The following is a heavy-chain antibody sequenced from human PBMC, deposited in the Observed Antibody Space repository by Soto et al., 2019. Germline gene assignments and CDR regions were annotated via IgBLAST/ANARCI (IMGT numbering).Heavy chain of an antibody. CDR3: ARDPYYYDSSGYYSVAFDI. Sequence: NPSETLSLTCTVSGGSISSGGYYWSWIRQHPGKGLEWIGYIYHSGSTYYNPSLKSRVTISVDTSKNQFSLKLSSVTAADTAVYYCARDPYYYDSSGYYSVAFDIWGQGTMVTVSS. D-gene: IGHD3-22*01. CDR2: IYHSGST. CDR1: GGSISSGGYY. V-gene: IGHV4-31*03. J-gene: IGHJ3*02.